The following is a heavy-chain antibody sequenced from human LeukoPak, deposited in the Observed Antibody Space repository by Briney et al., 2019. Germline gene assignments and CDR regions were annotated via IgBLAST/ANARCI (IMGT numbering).Heavy chain of an antibody. D-gene: IGHD2-15*01. CDR1: GFTFSSYG. Sequence: GGSLRLSCAASGFTFSSYGMHWVRQAPGKGLEWVAVISYDGSNKYYADSVKGRFTISRDNSKNTLYLQMNSLRAEDTAVYYCARAIGYCSDGSCYHFFDYWGQGTLVTVSS. V-gene: IGHV3-30*03. CDR3: ARAIGYCSDGSCYHFFDY. J-gene: IGHJ4*02. CDR2: ISYDGSNK.